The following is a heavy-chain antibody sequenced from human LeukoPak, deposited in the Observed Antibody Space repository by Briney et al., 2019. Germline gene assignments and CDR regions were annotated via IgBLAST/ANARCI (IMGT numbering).Heavy chain of an antibody. CDR2: INSDGSST. J-gene: IGHJ4*02. D-gene: IGHD6-13*01. V-gene: IGHV3-74*01. CDR3: VKDMKIKAAGYYFDY. CDR1: GFTFSSYW. Sequence: GGSLRLSCAASGFTFSSYWMHWVRQAPGKGLVWVSRINSDGSSTSYADSVKGRFTISRDNAKNTLYLQMNSLRAEDTAVFYCVKDMKIKAAGYYFDYWGQGTLVTVSS.